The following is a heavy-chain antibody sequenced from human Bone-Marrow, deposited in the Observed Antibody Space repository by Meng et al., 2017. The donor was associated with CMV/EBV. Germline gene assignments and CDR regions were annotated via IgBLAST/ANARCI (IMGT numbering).Heavy chain of an antibody. D-gene: IGHD1-26*01. Sequence: ASVKVSCKASGGTFSSYTISWVRQAPGQGLEWMGWINPNSGGTNYAQKFQGRVTMTRDTSISTAYMELSRLRSDDTAVYYCAREAASVIVGAAYNWFDPWGQGTLVTVSS. CDR2: INPNSGGT. J-gene: IGHJ5*02. CDR3: AREAASVIVGAAYNWFDP. CDR1: GGTFSSYT. V-gene: IGHV1-2*02.